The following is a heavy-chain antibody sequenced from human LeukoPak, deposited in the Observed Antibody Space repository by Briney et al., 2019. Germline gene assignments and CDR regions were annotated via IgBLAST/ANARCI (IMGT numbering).Heavy chain of an antibody. CDR2: INQDGSGK. Sequence: GGSLRLSCAASGFTFSNYWMSWVRQAPGKGLEWVANINQDGSGKYYVDSVRGRFTISRDNAKNSLYLQMNSLRADDPAVYYCAKAMVGVKYIDYWGQGTLVTVSS. V-gene: IGHV3-7*01. CDR1: GFTFSNYW. D-gene: IGHD3-10*02. J-gene: IGHJ4*02. CDR3: AKAMVGVKYIDY.